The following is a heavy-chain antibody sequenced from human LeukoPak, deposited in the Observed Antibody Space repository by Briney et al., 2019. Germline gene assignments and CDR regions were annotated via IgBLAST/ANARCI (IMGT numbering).Heavy chain of an antibody. CDR1: SGSISSYY. D-gene: IGHD3-9*01. CDR2: IYYSGGT. CDR3: ARSLTGNFDY. J-gene: IGHJ4*02. Sequence: PSETLSLTCTVSSGSISSYYWSWIRQPPGKGLEWIGYIYYSGGTKYNPSLKSRVTISVDTSKNQFSLKLSSVTAADTAVYYCARSLTGNFDYWGQGTLVTVSS. V-gene: IGHV4-59*01.